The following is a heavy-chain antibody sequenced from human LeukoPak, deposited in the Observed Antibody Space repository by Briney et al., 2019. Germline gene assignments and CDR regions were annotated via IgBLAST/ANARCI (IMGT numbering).Heavy chain of an antibody. Sequence: GEPLKFSCKGSGYRFTSYWIGWVRQMPGKGLEGMGIIYPGDSAPRNRPSFQGQATISADKPTSTAYMRWSSRKATDPSMTSCASAFYGHPQYYFDYWGQGTLVTVSS. V-gene: IGHV5-51*04. D-gene: IGHD4-17*01. CDR1: GYRFTSYW. CDR3: ASAFYGHPQYYFDY. CDR2: IYPGDSAP. J-gene: IGHJ4*02.